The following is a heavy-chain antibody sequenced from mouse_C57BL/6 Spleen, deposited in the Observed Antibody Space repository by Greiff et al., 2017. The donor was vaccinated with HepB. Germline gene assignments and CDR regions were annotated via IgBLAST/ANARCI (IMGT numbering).Heavy chain of an antibody. CDR1: GFTFSSYT. D-gene: IGHD1-1*02. J-gene: IGHJ4*01. CDR2: ISGGGGNT. V-gene: IGHV5-9*01. CDR3: ARYYDAMDY. Sequence: EVQVVESGGGLVKPGGSLKLSCAASGFTFSSYTMSWVRQTPEKRLEWVATISGGGGNTYYPDSVKGRFTISRDNAKNTLYLQMSSLRSEDTALYYCARYYDAMDYWGQGTSVTVSS.